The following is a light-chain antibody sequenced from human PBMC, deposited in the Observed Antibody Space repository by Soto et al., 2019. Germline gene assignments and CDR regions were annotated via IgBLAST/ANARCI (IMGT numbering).Light chain of an antibody. CDR2: GAS. Sequence: EIVLTQSPGTLSLSPGDRATLSCRASQSVSSSDLAWYQQKPGQAPRLLIYGASTRATGIPDRFSGSGFATAFSLTISRLEPEDFAVYYCQQYGGSPLYTFGQGTKLEIK. V-gene: IGKV3-20*01. CDR3: QQYGGSPLYT. CDR1: QSVSSSD. J-gene: IGKJ2*01.